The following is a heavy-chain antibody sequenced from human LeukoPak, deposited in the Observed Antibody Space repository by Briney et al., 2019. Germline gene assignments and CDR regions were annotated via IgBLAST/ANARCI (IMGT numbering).Heavy chain of an antibody. CDR3: ARGDGYNLDY. D-gene: IGHD5-24*01. J-gene: IGHJ4*02. CDR1: GGSISSGSYY. V-gene: IGHV4-61*02. Sequence: SETLSLTCTVSGGSISSGSYYWSWIRQPAGKGLEWIGRIYTSGSTNYNPSLKSRVTISVDTPKNQFSLKLSSVTAADTAVYYCARGDGYNLDYWGQGTLVTVSS. CDR2: IYTSGST.